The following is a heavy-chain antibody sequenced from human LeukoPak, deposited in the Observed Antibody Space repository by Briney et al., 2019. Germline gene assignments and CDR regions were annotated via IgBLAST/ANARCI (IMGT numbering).Heavy chain of an antibody. V-gene: IGHV4-4*07. J-gene: IGHJ4*02. CDR3: ARVGIAVASPFFDY. D-gene: IGHD6-19*01. CDR1: GGSFSSYY. CDR2: IYSSGST. Sequence: SETLSLTCTVSGGSFSSYYWSWIRQPVGKGLEWIGRIYSSGSTNYNPSLKSRVIMSIDTSKNQFSLKLSSVTAADTAVYYCARVGIAVASPFFDYWGQGTLVTVSS.